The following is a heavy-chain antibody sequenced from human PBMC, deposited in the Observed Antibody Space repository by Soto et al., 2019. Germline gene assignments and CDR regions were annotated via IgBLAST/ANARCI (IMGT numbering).Heavy chain of an antibody. CDR3: AREFRSGDIFFDN. CDR1: GDSISSNNAA. Sequence: PSQTLSLTCAISGDSISSNNAAWSWIRQSPSRGLEWLGRTYYRSRWYNDHAVSVKSRITINPDTSKNQFSLHLNSVTPEDTAVYYCAREFRSGDIFFDNWGQGTLVTVSS. CDR2: TYYRSRWYN. V-gene: IGHV6-1*01. D-gene: IGHD3-3*01. J-gene: IGHJ4*02.